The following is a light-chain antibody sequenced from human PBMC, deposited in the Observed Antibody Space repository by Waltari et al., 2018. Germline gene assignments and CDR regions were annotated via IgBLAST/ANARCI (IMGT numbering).Light chain of an antibody. CDR3: QSYDSGLSGSV. Sequence: QSGLTQPPSVSGAPGQTVTISCTASSPNIGTGYALHCYHKLPGTAPKLLIYGNNNRPSGVTERFSGSKSGASASLDITGLQAEEEADYYCQSYDSGLSGSVFGGGTKLTVL. CDR2: GNN. V-gene: IGLV1-40*01. CDR1: SPNIGTGYA. J-gene: IGLJ2*01.